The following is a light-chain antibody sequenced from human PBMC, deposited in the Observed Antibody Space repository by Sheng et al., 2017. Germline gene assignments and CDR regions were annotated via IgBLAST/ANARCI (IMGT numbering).Light chain of an antibody. CDR1: SSNVGRYDL. CDR2: DVN. CDR3: SSYGGSSTSLYL. Sequence: QSGLTQPASVSGSPGQSIIISCTGASSNVGRYDLVSWYQQQPGKAPKLMIYDVNKRPSGVSNRFSGSKSGNTASLTISRLQAEDEADYYCSSYGGSSTSLYLFGSGTKVAVL. V-gene: IGLV2-23*02. J-gene: IGLJ1*01.